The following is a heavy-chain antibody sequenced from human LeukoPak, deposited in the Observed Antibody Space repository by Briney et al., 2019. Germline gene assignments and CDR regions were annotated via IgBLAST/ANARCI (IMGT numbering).Heavy chain of an antibody. CDR1: GGSISSYY. J-gene: IGHJ5*02. D-gene: IGHD2-2*01. CDR2: IYTSGST. Sequence: PSETQSLTCTVSGGSISSYYWTWIRQPAGKGLEWIGRIYTSGSTNYNPSLKSRVTISVDKSKNQFSLKLSSVTAADTAVYYCARGAGIVVVPAAPRGWFDPWGQGTLVTVSS. V-gene: IGHV4-4*07. CDR3: ARGAGIVVVPAAPRGWFDP.